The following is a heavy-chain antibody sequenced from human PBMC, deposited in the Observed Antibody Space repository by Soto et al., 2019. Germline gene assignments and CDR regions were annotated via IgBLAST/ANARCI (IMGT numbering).Heavy chain of an antibody. J-gene: IGHJ3*02. CDR1: GGSFSGYY. Sequence: PSETLSLTCAVYGGSFSGYYWSWIRQPPGKGMEWIGEINHRGSTNYNPSLKSRVTISVDTSKNQFSLKLSSVTAADTAVYYCARERGRSYRYHDAFDIWGQGTMVTVSS. D-gene: IGHD1-26*01. V-gene: IGHV4-34*01. CDR3: ARERGRSYRYHDAFDI. CDR2: INHRGST.